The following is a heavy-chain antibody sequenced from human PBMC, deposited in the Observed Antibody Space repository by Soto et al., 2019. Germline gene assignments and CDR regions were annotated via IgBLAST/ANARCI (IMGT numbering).Heavy chain of an antibody. CDR3: ARDLGGDPYGDYGRGGMDV. CDR1: GGSISSGGYY. J-gene: IGHJ6*02. CDR2: IYYSGRT. D-gene: IGHD4-17*01. Sequence: QVQLQESGPGLVKPSQTLSLTCTVSGGSISSGGYYWSWIRQHPGKGLEWIGYIYYSGRTYYNPSLKSRITISVDTSKNQFSLKLISVTAADTAVYYCARDLGGDPYGDYGRGGMDVWGQGTTVTVSS. V-gene: IGHV4-31*03.